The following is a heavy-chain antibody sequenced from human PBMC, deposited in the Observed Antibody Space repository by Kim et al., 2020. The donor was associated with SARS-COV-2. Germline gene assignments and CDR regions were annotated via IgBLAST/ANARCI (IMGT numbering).Heavy chain of an antibody. J-gene: IGHJ1*01. CDR1: GFTFSSYA. V-gene: IGHV3-23*03. CDR3: AKADSSGCCEYFQH. CDR2: IYSGGSST. Sequence: GGSLRLSCAASGFTFSSYAMSWVRQAPGKGLEWVSVIYSGGSSTYYADSVKGRFTISRDNSKNTLYLQMNSLRAEDTAVYYCAKADSSGCCEYFQHWGQGTLVTVSS. D-gene: IGHD6-19*01.